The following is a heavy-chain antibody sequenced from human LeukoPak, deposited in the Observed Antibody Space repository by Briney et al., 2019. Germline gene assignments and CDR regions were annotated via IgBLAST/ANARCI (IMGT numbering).Heavy chain of an antibody. CDR3: AKGAYGGINNWFDP. V-gene: IGHV3-23*01. J-gene: IGHJ5*02. D-gene: IGHD1-26*01. CDR2: ISGSGGST. Sequence: GGSLRLSCAASGFTFSSYAMTWVRQAPGKGLEWVSTISGSGGSTYYADSVKGRFTISRDNSKNTLYLQMNSLRAEDTAVYYCAKGAYGGINNWFDPWGQGTLVTVSS. CDR1: GFTFSSYA.